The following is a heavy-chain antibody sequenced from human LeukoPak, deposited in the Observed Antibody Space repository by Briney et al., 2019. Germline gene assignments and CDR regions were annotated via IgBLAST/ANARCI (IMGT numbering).Heavy chain of an antibody. CDR2: IDPSDSET. CDR3: ARQTSMGRSGDY. D-gene: IGHD7-27*01. J-gene: IGHJ4*02. CDR1: GYSFTSYW. Sequence: GESLKISCKASGYSFTSYWIGWVRQMPGKGLEWMAIIDPSDSETRYTPSFQGQVTISADKSLSIAYLQWSRLKASDTAMYYCARQTSMGRSGDYWGQGTPVTVSS. V-gene: IGHV5-51*01.